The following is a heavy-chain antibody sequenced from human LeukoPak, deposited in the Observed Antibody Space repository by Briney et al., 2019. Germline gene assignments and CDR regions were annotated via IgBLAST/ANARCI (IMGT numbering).Heavy chain of an antibody. V-gene: IGHV3-48*01. J-gene: IGHJ6*02. D-gene: IGHD3-10*01. CDR2: ISRSSSTI. CDR3: ARDRGEAQEFYYYYGMDV. CDR1: GFTFSSYS. Sequence: GGSLRLSCAVSGFTFSSYSMNWVRQAPGKGLEWVSYISRSSSTIYYADSVKGRFTISRDNAKNSLYLQMNSLRADDTAVYYCARDRGEAQEFYYYYGMDVWGQGTTVTVSS.